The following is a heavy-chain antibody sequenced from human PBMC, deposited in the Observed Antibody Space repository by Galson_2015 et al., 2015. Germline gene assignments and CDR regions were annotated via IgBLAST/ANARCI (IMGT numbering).Heavy chain of an antibody. J-gene: IGHJ4*02. Sequence: SLRLSCAASGFTFSCYRMNWVRQAPGKGLEWVSYISSSSSTIYYADSVKGRFTISRDNAKNSLYLQMNSLRDEDTAVYYCARDLGLYSGYDRVGYWGQGTLVTVSS. V-gene: IGHV3-48*02. D-gene: IGHD5-12*01. CDR3: ARDLGLYSGYDRVGY. CDR1: GFTFSCYR. CDR2: ISSSSSTI.